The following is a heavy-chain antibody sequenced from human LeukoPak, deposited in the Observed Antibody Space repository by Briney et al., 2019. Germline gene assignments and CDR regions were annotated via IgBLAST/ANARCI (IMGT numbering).Heavy chain of an antibody. Sequence: GASVKVSCKASGYTFTSYDINWVRQATEQGLEWMGWMNPNSGNTGYAQKFQGRVTMTRNTSISTAYMELSSLRSEDTAVYYCARMEEGYGSGIHWGQGTLVTVSS. D-gene: IGHD3-10*01. CDR2: MNPNSGNT. CDR3: ARMEEGYGSGIH. J-gene: IGHJ4*02. V-gene: IGHV1-8*01. CDR1: GYTFTSYD.